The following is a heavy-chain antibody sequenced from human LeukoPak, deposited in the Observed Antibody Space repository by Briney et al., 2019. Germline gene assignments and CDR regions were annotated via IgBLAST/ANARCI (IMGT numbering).Heavy chain of an antibody. CDR2: ISSSSSTI. CDR1: GYSISSGYY. V-gene: IGHV3-11*04. J-gene: IGHJ4*02. Sequence: LSLTCTVSGYSISSGYYWGWIRQPPGKGLEWVSYISSSSSTIYYADSVKGRFTISRDNAKNSLYLQMNSLRAEDTAVYYCARDENDFWSGYYRGNFDYWGQGTLVTVSS. D-gene: IGHD3-3*01. CDR3: ARDENDFWSGYYRGNFDY.